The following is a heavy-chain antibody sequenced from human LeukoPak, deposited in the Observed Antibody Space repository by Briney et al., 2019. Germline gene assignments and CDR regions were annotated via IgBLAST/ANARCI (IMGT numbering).Heavy chain of an antibody. CDR3: ARGRQQPHYYFDY. D-gene: IGHD6-13*01. CDR2: IYYSGST. V-gene: IGHV4-59*01. CDR1: GGSISSYY. J-gene: IGHJ4*02. Sequence: PSETLSLTCTVSGGSISSYYWSWIRQPPGKGLEWIGYIYYSGSTNYNPSLKSRVTISVDTSKNQFSLKLSSVTAADTAVYYCARGRQQPHYYFDYWGQGALVTVSS.